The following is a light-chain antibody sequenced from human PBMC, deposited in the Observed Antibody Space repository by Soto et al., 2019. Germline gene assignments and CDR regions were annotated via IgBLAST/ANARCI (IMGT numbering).Light chain of an antibody. CDR3: MQALRTQWT. Sequence: DIVMTQSPLSLPVIPGEPASISCRSSQSLLHNNGYNYLDWYLQKPGQSPQLLIYLGSNRASGVPGRFSGSGSGTDFTLKISRVEAEDVGVYYCMQALRTQWTFGQGTKVEIK. J-gene: IGKJ1*01. CDR2: LGS. V-gene: IGKV2-28*01. CDR1: QSLLHNNGYNY.